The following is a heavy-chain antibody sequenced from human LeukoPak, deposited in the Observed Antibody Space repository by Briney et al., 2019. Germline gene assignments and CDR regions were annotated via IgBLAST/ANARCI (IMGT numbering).Heavy chain of an antibody. CDR3: ASGATVGTSRFDY. CDR2: ISGSGDST. D-gene: IGHD4-23*01. V-gene: IGHV3-23*01. CDR1: GFTFSSYA. J-gene: IGHJ4*02. Sequence: GGSLRLSCEDSGFTFSSYAMSWVRQAPGKGLEWVSAISGSGDSTYYADSVKGRFTISRDNAKNSLYLQMNSLRAEDTAVYYCASGATVGTSRFDYWGQGTLVIVSS.